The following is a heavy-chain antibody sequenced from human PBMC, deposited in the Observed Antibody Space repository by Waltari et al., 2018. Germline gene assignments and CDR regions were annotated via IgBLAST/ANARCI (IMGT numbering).Heavy chain of an antibody. J-gene: IGHJ4*02. D-gene: IGHD6-13*01. Sequence: QVQLVQSGAAVKKPGSSVKVSCKASGGTFSSYAISWVRQAPGQGLEWMGGIIPIFGTANYAQKVQGRVTITADESTSTAYMELSSLRSEDTAVYYCAREGPLESSSSWYYFDYWGQGTLVTVSS. CDR2: IIPIFGTA. CDR3: AREGPLESSSSWYYFDY. CDR1: GGTFSSYA. V-gene: IGHV1-69*01.